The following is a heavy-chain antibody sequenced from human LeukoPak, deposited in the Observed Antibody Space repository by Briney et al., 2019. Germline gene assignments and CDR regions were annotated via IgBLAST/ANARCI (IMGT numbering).Heavy chain of an antibody. CDR2: IKQDGSEK. CDR3: ARGRESDYYFDY. Sequence: GGSLRLSCAASGFTFSSYWMSWVRQAPGKGLEWVANIKQDGSEKYYVDSVKGRFTTSRDNAKNSLHLQMDSLRVEDTAVYYCARGRESDYYFDYWGQGTLVTVSS. CDR1: GFTFSSYW. D-gene: IGHD5-24*01. V-gene: IGHV3-7*01. J-gene: IGHJ4*02.